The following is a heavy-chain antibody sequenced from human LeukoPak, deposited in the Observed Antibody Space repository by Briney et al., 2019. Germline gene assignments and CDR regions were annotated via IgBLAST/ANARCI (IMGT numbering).Heavy chain of an antibody. Sequence: PSETLSLTCTVSGGSISSSSYYWGWIRQPPGKGLEWIGSIYYSGSTYYNPSLKSRVTISVDTSKNQFSLKLSSVTAADTAVYYCARDRTDFWSGYLYYYYYYMDVWGKGTTVTVSS. V-gene: IGHV4-39*07. CDR1: GGSISSSSYY. D-gene: IGHD3-3*01. CDR3: ARDRTDFWSGYLYYYYYYMDV. CDR2: IYYSGST. J-gene: IGHJ6*03.